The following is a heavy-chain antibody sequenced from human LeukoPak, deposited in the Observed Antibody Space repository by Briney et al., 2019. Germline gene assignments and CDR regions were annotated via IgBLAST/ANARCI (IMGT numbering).Heavy chain of an antibody. J-gene: IGHJ4*02. D-gene: IGHD5-18*01. CDR1: GGSISSSSYY. CDR2: IYYSGST. CDR3: AREPTRSGYSYGYS. V-gene: IGHV4-39*02. Sequence: SETMSLTCTVSGGSISSSSYYWGWIRQPPGKWMEWIGSIYYSGSTYYNPSLKSRVTISVDTSKNQFSLKLSSVTAADTAVYYCAREPTRSGYSYGYSWGQGTLVTVSS.